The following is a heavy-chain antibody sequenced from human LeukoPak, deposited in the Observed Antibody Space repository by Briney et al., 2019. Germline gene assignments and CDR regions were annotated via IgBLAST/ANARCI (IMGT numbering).Heavy chain of an antibody. Sequence: PGGSLRLSCAASGFTFSSYDMHWVRQATGKGLEWVSAIGTAGDTYYPGSVKGRFTISRENAKNSLYLQMNSLRAEDTAVYYCARGKYYYDSSGSNWFDPWGQGTLVTVSS. CDR2: IGTAGDT. V-gene: IGHV3-13*01. CDR1: GFTFSSYD. J-gene: IGHJ5*02. CDR3: ARGKYYYDSSGSNWFDP. D-gene: IGHD3-22*01.